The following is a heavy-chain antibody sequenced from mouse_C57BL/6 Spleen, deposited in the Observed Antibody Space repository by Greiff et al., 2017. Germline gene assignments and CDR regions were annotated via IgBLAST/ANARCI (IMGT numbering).Heavy chain of an antibody. D-gene: IGHD2-4*01. V-gene: IGHV1-18*01. J-gene: IGHJ3*01. Sequence: EVQLQQSGPELVKPGASVKIPCKASGYTFTDYNMDWVKQSHGKSLEWIGDINPNNGGTIYNQKFKGKATLTVDKSSSTAYMELRSLTSEDTAVYYCARPLYYDYDVYLFAYWGQGTLVTVSA. CDR1: GYTFTDYN. CDR3: ARPLYYDYDVYLFAY. CDR2: INPNNGGT.